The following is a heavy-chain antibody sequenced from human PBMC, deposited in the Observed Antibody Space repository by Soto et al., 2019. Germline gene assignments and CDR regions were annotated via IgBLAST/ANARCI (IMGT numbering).Heavy chain of an antibody. Sequence: GASVKVSCKASGYTFTSYDINGVRQATGPGLEWMGWMNPNSGNTGYAPKLQSRVTMTRNTSMSTAYMKLSSVTAADTAVYYCARAHSSSWYYPYYYYGMDVWGQGTTVTVSS. CDR2: MNPNSGNT. V-gene: IGHV1-8*01. CDR1: GYTFTSYD. J-gene: IGHJ6*02. D-gene: IGHD6-13*01. CDR3: ARAHSSSWYYPYYYYGMDV.